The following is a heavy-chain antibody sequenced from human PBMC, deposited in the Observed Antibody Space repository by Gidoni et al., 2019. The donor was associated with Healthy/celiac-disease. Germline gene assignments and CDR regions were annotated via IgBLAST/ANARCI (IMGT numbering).Heavy chain of an antibody. CDR3: ARDKTSGWYVWDY. V-gene: IGHV3-21*01. J-gene: IGHJ4*02. CDR1: GFTFSSYS. D-gene: IGHD6-19*01. CDR2: ISSSGSTI. Sequence: EVQLVESGGGLVKPGGSLRLSCAASGFTFSSYSMNWVRQAPGKGLEWVSSISSSGSTIYYADSVKGRFTISRDNAKNSLYLQMNSLRAEDTAVYYCARDKTSGWYVWDYWGQGTLVTVSS.